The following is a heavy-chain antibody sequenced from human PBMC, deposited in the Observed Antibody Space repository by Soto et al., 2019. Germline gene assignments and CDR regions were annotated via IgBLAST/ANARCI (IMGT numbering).Heavy chain of an antibody. CDR3: AKGYYDILNGYSYVAQSAYYFDY. CDR1: GFTFSSYA. J-gene: IGHJ4*02. V-gene: IGHV3-23*01. D-gene: IGHD3-9*01. CDR2: ISGSGGST. Sequence: PGGSLRLSCAASGFTFSSYAMSWVRQAPGKGLEWVSAISGSGGSTYYADSVKGRFTISRDNSKNTLYLQMNSLRAEDTAVYYCAKGYYDILNGYSYVAQSAYYFDYWGQGTLVTVSS.